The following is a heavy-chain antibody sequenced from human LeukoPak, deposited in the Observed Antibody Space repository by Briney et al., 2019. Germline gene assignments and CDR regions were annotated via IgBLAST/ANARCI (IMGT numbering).Heavy chain of an antibody. D-gene: IGHD1-26*01. J-gene: IGHJ4*02. CDR2: LSGSGGTT. CDR1: GFTFSSYA. Sequence: GGSLRLSCTASGFTFSSYAMTWVRQAPGEGLQWVSALSGSGGTTYYADSVKGRFTISRDDSRNTLYLQMNSLRGDDTAVYYCAKDVGKWESLHFFDYWGQGTLVTVPS. V-gene: IGHV3-23*01. CDR3: AKDVGKWESLHFFDY.